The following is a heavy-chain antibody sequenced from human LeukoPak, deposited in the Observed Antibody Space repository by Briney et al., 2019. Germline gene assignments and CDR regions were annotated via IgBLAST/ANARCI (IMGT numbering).Heavy chain of an antibody. CDR2: IKQDGSDK. Sequence: GGSLRLSCVASGFSFSSYWMSWVRQVPGKGLEWVANIKQDGSDKYYVDSVRGRFTISRDNAKNSLYLQMSSLRAEDTAMYYCARDRTHGDWGQGTLVTVSS. CDR1: GFSFSSYW. V-gene: IGHV3-7*01. CDR3: ARDRTHGD. J-gene: IGHJ4*02.